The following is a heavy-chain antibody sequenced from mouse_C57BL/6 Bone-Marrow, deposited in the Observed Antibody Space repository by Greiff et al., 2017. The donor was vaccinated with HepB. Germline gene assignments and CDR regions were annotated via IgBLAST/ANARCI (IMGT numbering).Heavy chain of an antibody. CDR2: IRSKSNNYAT. Sequence: VQLKESGGGLVQPKGSLKLSCAASGFSFNTYAMNWVRQAPGKGLEWVARIRSKSNNYATYYADSVKDRFTISRDDSESMLYLQMNNLKTEDTAMYYCVRQGPSPSSRYFDVWGTGTTVTVSS. J-gene: IGHJ1*03. V-gene: IGHV10-1*01. CDR1: GFSFNTYA. CDR3: VRQGPSPSSRYFDV.